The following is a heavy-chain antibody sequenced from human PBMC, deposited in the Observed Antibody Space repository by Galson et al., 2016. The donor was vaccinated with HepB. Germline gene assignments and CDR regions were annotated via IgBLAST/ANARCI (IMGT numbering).Heavy chain of an antibody. CDR1: GFTFSSYG. V-gene: IGHV3-30*18. Sequence: SLRLSCAASGFTFSSYGMHWVRQAPGKGLEWVAVISYDGSYKYYADSVKGRFTISRDNSMDTRYLQMNSLRAEDTAVYYCAKDQHLRILRHFDWVNDAFDMWGQGTMVTVSS. D-gene: IGHD3-9*01. CDR3: AKDQHLRILRHFDWVNDAFDM. J-gene: IGHJ3*02. CDR2: ISYDGSYK.